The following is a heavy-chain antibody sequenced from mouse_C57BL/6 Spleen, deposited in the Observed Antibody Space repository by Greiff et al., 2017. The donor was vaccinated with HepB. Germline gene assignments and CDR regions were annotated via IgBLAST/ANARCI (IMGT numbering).Heavy chain of an antibody. CDR1: GYAFSSSW. J-gene: IGHJ2*01. V-gene: IGHV1-82*01. CDR2: IYPGDGDT. CDR3: ARDDSYYFDY. Sequence: VQLQQSGPELVKPGASVKISCKASGYAFSSSWMNWVKQRPGKGLEWIGRIYPGDGDTNYNGKFKGKATLTADKSSSTAYMQLSSLTSEDSAVYFCARDDSYYFDYWGQGTTLTVSS.